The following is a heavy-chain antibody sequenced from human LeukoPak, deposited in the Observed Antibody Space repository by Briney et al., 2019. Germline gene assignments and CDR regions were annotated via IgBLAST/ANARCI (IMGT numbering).Heavy chain of an antibody. CDR1: GFTVSSTY. CDR2: IYSSGST. Sequence: TGGSLRLSCAASGFTVSSTYMSWVRQAPGQGLEWVSLIYSSGSTFYADSVQGRFTVSRDNSKNTLYLQMNSLRAEDTAMYYCARDPSSFPNYFDFWGQGTLVTVSS. V-gene: IGHV3-53*01. CDR3: ARDPSSFPNYFDF. J-gene: IGHJ4*02. D-gene: IGHD3-3*02.